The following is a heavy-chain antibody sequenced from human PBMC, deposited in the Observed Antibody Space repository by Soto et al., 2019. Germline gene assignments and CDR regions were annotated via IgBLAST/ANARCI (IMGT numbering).Heavy chain of an antibody. CDR2: ITDGLTK. CDR3: ARDTSHGVTIGGLDS. J-gene: IGHJ4*02. CDR1: VFSLSNYD. V-gene: IGHV3-48*02. D-gene: IGHD3-16*01. Sequence: GSLRLSCEASVFSLSNYDMNWVRQAPGKGLEWVSHITDGLTKHYADFVQGRFTISRDNAKNSLYLEMTDLRDEDTAVYYCARDTSHGVTIGGLDSWGQGTLVTVSS.